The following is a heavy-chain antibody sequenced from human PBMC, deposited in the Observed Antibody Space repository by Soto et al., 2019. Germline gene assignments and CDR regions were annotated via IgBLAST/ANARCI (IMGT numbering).Heavy chain of an antibody. CDR2: IIPFLRTT. J-gene: IGHJ4*02. CDR1: VGTFSRFA. Sequence: SVKVSCQAYVGTFSRFAMSWVRQAAGQGLEWMGGIIPFLRTTNYKQKFQGIVTITEDESTSAAYMEVTTRRSEDTAVYYCGLGRDLTYDFWGQGTL. CDR3: GLGRDLTYDF. V-gene: IGHV1-69*13. D-gene: IGHD1-26*01.